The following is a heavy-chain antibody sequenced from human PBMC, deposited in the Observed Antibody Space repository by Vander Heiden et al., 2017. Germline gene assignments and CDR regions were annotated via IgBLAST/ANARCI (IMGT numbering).Heavy chain of an antibody. CDR1: GFTFGSYS. CDR2: ISSSSSYI. D-gene: IGHD3-22*01. J-gene: IGHJ6*02. CDR3: ARDNFKGAYYYDSSGYYYYYYGMDV. V-gene: IGHV3-21*01. Sequence: EVQLVESGGGLVKPGGSLRLSCAASGFTFGSYSMNCVRQAPGTGRELVSSISSSSSYIYYADSVKGRFTISRDNAKNSLYLQMNSLRAEDTAVYYCARDNFKGAYYYDSSGYYYYYYGMDVWGQGTTVTVSS.